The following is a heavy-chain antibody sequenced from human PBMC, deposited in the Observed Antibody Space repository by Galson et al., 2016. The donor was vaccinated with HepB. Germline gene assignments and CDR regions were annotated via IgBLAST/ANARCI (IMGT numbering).Heavy chain of an antibody. J-gene: IGHJ4*02. Sequence: CAISGDSVSNNIDGWNWIRQSPSRGLEWLGRTYYRTEWRYDYATSLLSRISINPDTSKNQFSLHLNFVTPEDTGVYYCVKSVQLGRGFVTWGQGTLVTVSS. CDR2: TYYRTEWRY. CDR3: VKSVQLGRGFVT. V-gene: IGHV6-1*01. CDR1: GDSVSNNIDG. D-gene: IGHD1-1*01.